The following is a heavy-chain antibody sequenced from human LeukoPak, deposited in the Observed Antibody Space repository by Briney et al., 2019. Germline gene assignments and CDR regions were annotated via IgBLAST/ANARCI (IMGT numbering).Heavy chain of an antibody. CDR3: ARQRTVIPAAPSDY. CDR1: GYNFTNYW. Sequence: GESLKISCQGSGYNFTNYWILWVRQMPGKGLEWLGIIYPDESDSRYSPPFRGQVTMSADQSVTTAYLYWRSLKASDSAIYYCARQRTVIPAAPSDYWGQGTLVTVAS. D-gene: IGHD2-2*01. V-gene: IGHV5-51*01. J-gene: IGHJ4*02. CDR2: IYPDESDS.